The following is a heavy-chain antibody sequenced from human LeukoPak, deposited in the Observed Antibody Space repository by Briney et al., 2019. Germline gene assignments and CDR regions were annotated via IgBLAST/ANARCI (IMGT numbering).Heavy chain of an antibody. D-gene: IGHD3-3*02. CDR1: GFTFSGYA. CDR2: ITGSGGST. CDR3: AKESDSIFGVFSGMDV. V-gene: IGHV3-23*01. Sequence: GGSLRLSCAASGFTFSGYAMSWVRQAPGRGLEWVSPITGSGGSTYYADSVKGRFTISRDNSKNTLHLQMSSLRADDSATYYCAKESDSIFGVFSGMDVWGQGTTVIVSS. J-gene: IGHJ6*02.